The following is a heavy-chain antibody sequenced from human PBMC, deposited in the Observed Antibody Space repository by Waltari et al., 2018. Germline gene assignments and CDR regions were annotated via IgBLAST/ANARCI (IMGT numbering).Heavy chain of an antibody. CDR2: ISWDSGNI. V-gene: IGHV3-9*01. J-gene: IGHJ4*02. Sequence: EVQLVASGGDLVQPGRSLRLSCAASGFTFDDYAMHWVRQGPGKGLEWVSGISWDSGNIDYADSVKGRFTISRDNAKNSLYLEMNCLRGEDTAFYYCAKDITSSSLATIDYWGQGTLVTVSS. D-gene: IGHD2-2*01. CDR3: AKDITSSSLATIDY. CDR1: GFTFDDYA.